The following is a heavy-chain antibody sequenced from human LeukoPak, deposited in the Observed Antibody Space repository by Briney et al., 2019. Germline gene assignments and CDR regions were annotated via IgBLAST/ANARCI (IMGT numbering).Heavy chain of an antibody. Sequence: ASVKVSCKASGYTFTNYFMHWVRQAPGQGLEWMGIINPRGGSTGYAQKFQGRITMTTDMSTRTVYMELSSLESEDTAVYYRARDYLGGNPDAFDIWGQGTMVTVSS. CDR1: GYTFTNYF. D-gene: IGHD4-23*01. CDR2: INPRGGST. J-gene: IGHJ3*02. CDR3: ARDYLGGNPDAFDI. V-gene: IGHV1-46*01.